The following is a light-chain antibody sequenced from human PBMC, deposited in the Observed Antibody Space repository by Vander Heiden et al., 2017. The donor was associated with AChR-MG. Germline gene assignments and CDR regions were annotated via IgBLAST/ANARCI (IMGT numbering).Light chain of an antibody. J-gene: IGKJ2*01. Sequence: DIQLTQSPSSLSASVGDRVTITCRATQAFSNYLAWYQQKPGKAPKLLIYAASTLQSGVPSRFSGSGSGTEFTLTISSLQPEDVATYYCQKDNSVPYTFALGTKLEIK. CDR1: QAFSNY. V-gene: IGKV1-27*01. CDR3: QKDNSVPYT. CDR2: AAS.